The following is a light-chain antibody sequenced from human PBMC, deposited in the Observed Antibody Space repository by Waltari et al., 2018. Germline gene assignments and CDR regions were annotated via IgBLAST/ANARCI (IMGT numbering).Light chain of an antibody. Sequence: QSALTQPASVSGSPGQSITIACTGTSSDVGNYKRVSWYQQHPGKAPKLMIYAVRKPHSGVSDRFSGSKSGDMASLTISGLQPEDEAEYFCSSYAGSSKGVFGGGTKVTVL. CDR2: AVR. CDR3: SSYAGSSKGV. V-gene: IGLV2-23*02. CDR1: SSDVGNYKR. J-gene: IGLJ2*01.